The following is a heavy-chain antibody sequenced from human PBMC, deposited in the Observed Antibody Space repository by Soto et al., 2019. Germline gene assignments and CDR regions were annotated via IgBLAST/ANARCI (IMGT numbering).Heavy chain of an antibody. V-gene: IGHV1-18*01. CDR1: GYTFTSYG. J-gene: IGHJ6*02. CDR3: ARAVLVRGTGRYYYYGMDV. Sequence: ASVKVSCKASGYTFTSYGISWVRQAPGQGLEWMGWISAYNGNTNYAQKLQGRVPMTTETSTRTAYVELRSLRSDDTAVYYCARAVLVRGTGRYYYYGMDVWGQGTTVTVSS. CDR2: ISAYNGNT. D-gene: IGHD3-10*02.